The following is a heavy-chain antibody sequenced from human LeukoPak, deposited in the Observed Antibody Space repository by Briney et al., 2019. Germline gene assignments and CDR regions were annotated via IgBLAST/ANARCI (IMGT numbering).Heavy chain of an antibody. V-gene: IGHV3-48*03. CDR3: AKDEYFDWLLCPFDY. CDR2: IGSSGSTV. D-gene: IGHD3-9*01. J-gene: IGHJ4*02. CDR1: GFTFSAYE. Sequence: GGSLRLSCAASGFTFSAYEMNWVRQAPGKGLEWVSYIGSSGSTVYYADSVKGRFTISRDNAKNSLYMQMESLRAEDTAVYYCAKDEYFDWLLCPFDYWGQGTLVTVSS.